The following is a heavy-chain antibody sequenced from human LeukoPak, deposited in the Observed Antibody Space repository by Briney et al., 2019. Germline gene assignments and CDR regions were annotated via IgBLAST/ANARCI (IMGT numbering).Heavy chain of an antibody. CDR3: ARPRYYDSSGYYYY. V-gene: IGHV4-4*07. J-gene: IGHJ4*02. CDR2: LYTSGST. Sequence: SETLSLTCTVSGGSVSTYYWSWIRQPAGKGLEWIGRLYTSGSTNYNPSLKSRVTMSLDTSKNQFSLKLSSVTAADTAVYYCARPRYYDSSGYYYYWGQGTLVTVSS. D-gene: IGHD3-22*01. CDR1: GGSVSTYY.